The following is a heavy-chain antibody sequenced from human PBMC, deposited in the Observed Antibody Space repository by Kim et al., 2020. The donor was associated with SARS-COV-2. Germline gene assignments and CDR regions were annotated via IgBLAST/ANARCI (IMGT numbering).Heavy chain of an antibody. J-gene: IGHJ4*02. Sequence: GGSLRLSCEASGFTFSSSWMSWVRQAPGQGLEWVAAIKQDGSEKYYLDSVKGRFTISRDNAKTSLYLQMNSLRAEDTAIYHCSRHGPYCFDKWGQGTLVTVSS. CDR1: GFTFSSSW. V-gene: IGHV3-7*01. CDR2: IKQDGSEK. CDR3: SRHGPYCFDK.